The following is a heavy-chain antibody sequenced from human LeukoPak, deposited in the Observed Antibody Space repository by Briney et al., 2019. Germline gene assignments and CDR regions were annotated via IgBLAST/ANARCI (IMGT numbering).Heavy chain of an antibody. CDR3: ARENYYDSSGYRGYYFDY. D-gene: IGHD3-22*01. V-gene: IGHV1-46*01. CDR2: INPSGGST. J-gene: IGHJ4*02. CDR1: GYTFTSYY. Sequence: ASVKGSCKASGYTFTSYYMHWVRQAPGQGLEWMGIINPSGGSTSYAQKFQGRVTMTRDMSTSTVYMELSSLRSEDTAVYYCARENYYDSSGYRGYYFDYWGQGTLVTVSS.